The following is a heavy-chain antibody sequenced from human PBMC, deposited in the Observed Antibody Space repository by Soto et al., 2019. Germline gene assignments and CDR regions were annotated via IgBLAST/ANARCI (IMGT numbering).Heavy chain of an antibody. V-gene: IGHV4-59*08. J-gene: IGHJ6*03. CDR2: IYYSGST. CDR3: ARQQAYGDYYMDV. CDR1: GGSISSYY. D-gene: IGHD4-17*01. Sequence: SSETLSLTCTVSGGSISSYYWSWIRQPPGKGLEWIGYIYYSGSTNYNPSLKNRVTISVDTSKNQFSLKLSSVTAADTAVYYCARQQAYGDYYMDVWGKGTTVTVSS.